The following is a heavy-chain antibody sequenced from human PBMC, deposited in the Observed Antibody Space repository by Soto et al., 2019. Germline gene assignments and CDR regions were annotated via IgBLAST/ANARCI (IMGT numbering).Heavy chain of an antibody. CDR1: GFSLSTSGVG. J-gene: IGHJ5*02. V-gene: IGHV2-5*02. CDR3: AHTDYGDYVFWFDP. CDR2: IYWDDDK. Sequence: QITLKESGPTLVKPTQTLTLTCTFSGFSLSTSGVGVGWIRQPPGKALEWLALIYWDDDKRYSPSLKSRLTITKDTSKNLVVLTMTNMDPVDTATYYCAHTDYGDYVFWFDPWGQGTLVTVSS. D-gene: IGHD4-17*01.